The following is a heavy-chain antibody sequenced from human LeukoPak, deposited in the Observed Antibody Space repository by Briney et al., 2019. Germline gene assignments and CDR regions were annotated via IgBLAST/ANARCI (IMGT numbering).Heavy chain of an antibody. V-gene: IGHV4-39*07. CDR3: ARTTEDCSSTSCYQYWFDP. D-gene: IGHD2-2*01. CDR2: IYYSGSS. J-gene: IGHJ5*02. Sequence: PSETLSLTCSVSGGSISSSSSYWGWIRQPPGKGLEWIGSIYYSGSSFDNPALKSRVTISVDTSKNQFSLKLNSVTAADTAVYYCARTTEDCSSTSCYQYWFDPWGQGTLVTVSS. CDR1: GGSISSSSSY.